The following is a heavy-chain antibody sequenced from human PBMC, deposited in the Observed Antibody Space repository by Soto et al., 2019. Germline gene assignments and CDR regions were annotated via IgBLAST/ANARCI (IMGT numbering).Heavy chain of an antibody. CDR1: GFTFNIYG. V-gene: IGHV3-30*18. Sequence: GGSLRLSCAASGFTFNIYGMHWVRQAPDKGLEWVALISYDGSNQYYADSMKGRFTISRDNSKNTLFLQMNSLRADDTAVYYCAKDQASGQGSFDSWGQGTLVTVSS. J-gene: IGHJ4*02. CDR3: AKDQASGQGSFDS. CDR2: ISYDGSNQ.